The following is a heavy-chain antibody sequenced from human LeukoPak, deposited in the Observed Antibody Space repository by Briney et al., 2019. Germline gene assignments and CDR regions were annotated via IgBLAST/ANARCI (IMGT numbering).Heavy chain of an antibody. V-gene: IGHV3-7*01. CDR3: ARDRKVPRVRWYFDL. J-gene: IGHJ2*01. CDR1: GFTFSSYW. Sequence: GGSLRLSCAASGFTFSSYWMSWVRQAPGKGLEWVANIKQDGSEKYYVDSVKGRFTISRDNAKNSLYLQMNSLRAEDTAVYYCARDRKVPRVRWYFDLWGRGTLVTVSS. CDR2: IKQDGSEK. D-gene: IGHD1-1*01.